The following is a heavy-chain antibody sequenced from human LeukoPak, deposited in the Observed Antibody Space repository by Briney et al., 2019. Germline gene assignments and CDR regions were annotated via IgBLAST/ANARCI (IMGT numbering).Heavy chain of an antibody. Sequence: SETLSLTCTVSGCSISSYYWSWIRQPAGKGLEWIGRIYTSGSTNYNPSLMSRVTMSVDTSKNQFSLKLSSVTAVDTAVYYCARDRDGIFGVVNSYFDYWGQGTLVTVSS. J-gene: IGHJ4*02. CDR1: GCSISSYY. CDR2: IYTSGST. V-gene: IGHV4-4*07. CDR3: ARDRDGIFGVVNSYFDY. D-gene: IGHD3-3*01.